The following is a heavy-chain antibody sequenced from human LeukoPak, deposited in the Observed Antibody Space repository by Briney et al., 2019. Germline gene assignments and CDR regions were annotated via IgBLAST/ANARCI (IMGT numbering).Heavy chain of an antibody. CDR1: GFTFSSYG. V-gene: IGHV3-30*18. D-gene: IGHD3-22*01. CDR2: ISYDGSNK. CDR3: AKTMKYYYYGMDV. Sequence: GGSLRLSCVASGFTFSSYGMHWVRQAPGKGLEWVAVISYDGSNKYYADSVKGRFTISRDNSKNTLYLQMNSLRAEDTAVYYCAKTMKYYYYGMDVWGQGTTVTVSS. J-gene: IGHJ6*01.